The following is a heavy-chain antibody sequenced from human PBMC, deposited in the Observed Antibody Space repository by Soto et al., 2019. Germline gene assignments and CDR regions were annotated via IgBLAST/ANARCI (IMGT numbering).Heavy chain of an antibody. CDR1: GDSVSTNSAA. V-gene: IGHV6-1*01. J-gene: IGHJ3*02. CDR2: TYYRSKWYN. D-gene: IGHD6-19*01. Sequence: SQTLSLTCALSGDSVSTNSAAWNWIRQSPSRGLEWLGRTYYRSKWYNDYVGSVKSRITINPDTSKNQFSLQLNSMTPEDTAVYXCARTTWLDYAFDIWGQGTMVTVSS. CDR3: ARTTWLDYAFDI.